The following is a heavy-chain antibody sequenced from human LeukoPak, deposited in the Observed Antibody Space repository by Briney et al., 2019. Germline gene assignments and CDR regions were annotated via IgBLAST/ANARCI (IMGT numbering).Heavy chain of an antibody. V-gene: IGHV3-48*03. CDR2: ISSSGDTR. J-gene: IGHJ4*02. Sequence: PGGSLRLSCAASGFTFSSYEMNWVRQAPGKGVEWVSYISSSGDTRTYAVSVKGRFTISRDNAKKSLYLEMNSLRAEDTAVYYCAREIVSSVAGNFDYWGQGTLVTVSS. D-gene: IGHD6-19*01. CDR1: GFTFSSYE. CDR3: AREIVSSVAGNFDY.